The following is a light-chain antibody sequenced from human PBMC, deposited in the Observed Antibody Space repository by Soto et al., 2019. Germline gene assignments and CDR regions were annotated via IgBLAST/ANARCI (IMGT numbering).Light chain of an antibody. CDR3: QSHDSSLSVSYV. V-gene: IGLV1-40*01. CDR2: GNS. Sequence: QSVLTQPPSVSGAPGQRVTISCTGSSSNIGAGYDVHWYQQLPGTAPKLLIYGNSNRPSGVPDRFSGSKSGTSASLAITGLQAEDEADYYCQSHDSSLSVSYVFGTGTKATVL. J-gene: IGLJ1*01. CDR1: SSNIGAGYD.